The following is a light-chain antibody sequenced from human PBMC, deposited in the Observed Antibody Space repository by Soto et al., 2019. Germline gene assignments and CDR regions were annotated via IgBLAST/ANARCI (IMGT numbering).Light chain of an antibody. CDR3: QQYGSLSWT. J-gene: IGKJ1*01. CDR1: QGVGSY. CDR2: GVS. Sequence: EIVLTQSPVTLSLSPWERATLSCRASQGVGSYLAWYQQKPGQAPRPLIYGVSSRATGIPDRFSGSGSGTDFTLTISRLEPEDFAVYYCQQYGSLSWTFGQGTKVDIK. V-gene: IGKV3-20*01.